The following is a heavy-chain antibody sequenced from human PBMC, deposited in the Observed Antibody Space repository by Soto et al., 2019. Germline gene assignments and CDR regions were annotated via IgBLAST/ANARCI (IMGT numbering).Heavy chain of an antibody. Sequence: ASVKVSCKTSGYTFIGYYMHWVRQAPGQGLEWVGRINPSSGSTIYAQRFQGRVTMTSDMSTSTVFMDLSRLTSDDTAIYYCAREKQLGDNFYCMDVWGQGTTVTVSS. CDR2: INPSSGST. D-gene: IGHD6-6*01. J-gene: IGHJ6*02. CDR1: GYTFIGYY. CDR3: AREKQLGDNFYCMDV. V-gene: IGHV1-2*06.